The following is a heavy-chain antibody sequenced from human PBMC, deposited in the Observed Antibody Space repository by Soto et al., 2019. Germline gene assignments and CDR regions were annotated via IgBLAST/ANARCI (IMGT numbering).Heavy chain of an antibody. J-gene: IGHJ6*02. V-gene: IGHV4-59*01. CDR3: ARILYSSGWPLGMDV. D-gene: IGHD6-19*01. CDR1: CGSISSYY. Sequence: SETLSLTCTVSCGSISSYYWSWIRQPPGKGLEWIGYIYYSGSTNYNPSLKSRVTISVDTSKNQFSLKLSSVTAADTAVYYCARILYSSGWPLGMDVWGQGTTVTVSS. CDR2: IYYSGST.